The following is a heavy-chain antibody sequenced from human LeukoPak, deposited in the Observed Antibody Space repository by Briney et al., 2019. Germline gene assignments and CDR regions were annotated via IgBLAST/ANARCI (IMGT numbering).Heavy chain of an antibody. V-gene: IGHV4-59*01. CDR1: GGSFSGYY. J-gene: IGHJ4*02. CDR3: ARVVDYYDSSGYIPLFDY. CDR2: IYYSGST. D-gene: IGHD3-22*01. Sequence: SETLSLTCAVYGGSFSGYYWSWIRQPPGKGLEWIGYIYYSGSTNYNPSLKSRVTISVDTSKNQFSLKLSSVTAADTAVYYCARVVDYYDSSGYIPLFDYWGQGTLVTVSS.